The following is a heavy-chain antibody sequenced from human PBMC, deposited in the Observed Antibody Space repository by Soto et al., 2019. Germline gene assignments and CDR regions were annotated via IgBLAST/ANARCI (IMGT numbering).Heavy chain of an antibody. J-gene: IGHJ3*02. V-gene: IGHV1-69*01. CDR2: SIPIFGTA. Sequence: QVQLVQSGAEVKKPGSSVKVSCKASGGTFSSYAISWVRQAPGQGLEWMGGSIPIFGTANYAQKFQGRVTLTEDESTSTGYRELRSVRSEDTAVYYCASGERSPGDAFDIWGQGTMVTVSS. CDR1: GGTFSSYA. CDR3: ASGERSPGDAFDI.